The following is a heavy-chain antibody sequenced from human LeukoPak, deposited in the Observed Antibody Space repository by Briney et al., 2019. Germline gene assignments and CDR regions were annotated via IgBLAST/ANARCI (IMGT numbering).Heavy chain of an antibody. CDR1: GHSFTSYW. J-gene: IGHJ4*02. CDR3: ARLTDDYFDY. Sequence: GESLKISCKGSGHSFTSYWIGWVRQMPGKGLEWMGIIYPGDSDTTYSPSFQGQVTISADKSTSTAYLQWSSLKASDTAMYYCARLTDDYFDYWGQGTLVTVSS. V-gene: IGHV5-51*01. CDR2: IYPGDSDT.